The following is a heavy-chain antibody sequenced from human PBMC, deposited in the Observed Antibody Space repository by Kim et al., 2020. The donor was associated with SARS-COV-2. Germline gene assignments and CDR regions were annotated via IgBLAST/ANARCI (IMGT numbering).Heavy chain of an antibody. CDR2: ISWNSGSI. CDR1: GFTFDDYA. CDR3: AKSYGGYQYYFDY. V-gene: IGHV3-9*01. Sequence: GGSLRLSCAASGFTFDDYAMHWVRQAPGKGLEWVSGISWNSGSIGYADSVKGRFTISRDNAKNSLYLQMNSLRAEDTALYYCAKSYGGYQYYFDYWGQGTLVTVSS. J-gene: IGHJ4*02. D-gene: IGHD5-12*01.